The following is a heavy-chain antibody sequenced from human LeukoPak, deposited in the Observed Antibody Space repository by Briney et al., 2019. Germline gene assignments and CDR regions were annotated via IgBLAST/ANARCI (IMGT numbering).Heavy chain of an antibody. D-gene: IGHD7-27*01. CDR2: IYSGGST. J-gene: IGHJ4*02. Sequence: GGSLRLSCAASGFTVSSNYMSWVRQAPGKGLEWVSVIYSGGSTYYADSVKGRFTISRHNSKNTLYHQMNSLRAEDTAVYYCARDLLTGVSDYWGQGTLVTVSS. V-gene: IGHV3-53*04. CDR3: ARDLLTGVSDY. CDR1: GFTVSSNY.